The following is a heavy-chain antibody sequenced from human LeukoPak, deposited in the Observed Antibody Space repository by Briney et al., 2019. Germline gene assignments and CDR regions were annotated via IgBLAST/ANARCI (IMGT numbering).Heavy chain of an antibody. Sequence: GWSLRPSCAASGGSGFTFSTYWMSWVRQAPGKGLEWVADIKQDGSEKYYVDSVKGRFTISRDNAQNSLYLQMNSLRAEDTAVYYCAKHWSRGRDYWGQGTLVTVSS. CDR1: GGSGFTFSTYW. CDR3: AKHWSRGRDY. V-gene: IGHV3-7*01. CDR2: IKQDGSEK. D-gene: IGHD3-16*01. J-gene: IGHJ4*02.